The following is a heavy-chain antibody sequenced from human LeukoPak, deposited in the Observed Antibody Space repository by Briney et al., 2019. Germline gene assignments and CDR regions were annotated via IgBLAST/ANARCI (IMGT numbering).Heavy chain of an antibody. D-gene: IGHD2-15*01. V-gene: IGHV5-51*01. J-gene: IGHJ6*03. CDR2: IYPGDSDT. CDR3: GRQSGDYSCYYFMDV. CDR1: GYRFTSYW. Sequence: GESLKISCKGSGYRFTSYWIGWVRQMPGKGLEWMGIIYPGDSDTRYSPSFRGQVTISADKSISTAYLQWSSLKASDAAIYYRGRQSGDYSCYYFMDVWDKGPTVTISS.